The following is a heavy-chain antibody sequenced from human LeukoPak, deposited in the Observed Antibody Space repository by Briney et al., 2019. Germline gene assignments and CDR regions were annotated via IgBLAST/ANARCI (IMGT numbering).Heavy chain of an antibody. V-gene: IGHV4-34*01. CDR3: ARGGITMVRAHRWGYYYGMDV. CDR2: INHSGST. D-gene: IGHD3-10*01. J-gene: IGHJ6*02. Sequence: SETLSLTCAVYGGSFSGYYWSWIPQPPGKGLEWIGEINHSGSTNYNPSLKSRVTISVDTSKNQFSLKLSSVTAADTAGYYCARGGITMVRAHRWGYYYGMDVWGQGTTGTVSS. CDR1: GGSFSGYY.